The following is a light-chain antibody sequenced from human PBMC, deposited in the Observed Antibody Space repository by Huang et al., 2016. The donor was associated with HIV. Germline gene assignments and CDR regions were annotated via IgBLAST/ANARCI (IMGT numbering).Light chain of an antibody. CDR3: QQYNNRPRES. V-gene: IGKV3-15*01. J-gene: IGKJ2*03. CDR2: DAS. Sequence: IVMPQSPATIAVSPGQRVTLSCRASQSVSNKVAWYQQKPGQAPRLLIYDASTRAINAPARFSGSGSGTEFTLTINSLQSEDFAVYHCQQYNNRPRESFGQGTKLEIK. CDR1: QSVSNK.